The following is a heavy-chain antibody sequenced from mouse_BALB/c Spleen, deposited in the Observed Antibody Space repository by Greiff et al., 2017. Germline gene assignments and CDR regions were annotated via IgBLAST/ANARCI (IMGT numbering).Heavy chain of an antibody. CDR1: GYALSSSW. CDR3: AREGDYYYGSSPYYYAMDY. V-gene: IGHV1-82*01. D-gene: IGHD1-1*01. Sequence: VQLQESGPELVKPGASVKISCKASGYALSSSWMNWVKQRPGQGLEWIGRIYPGDGDTNYNGKFKGKATLTADKSSSTAYMQLSSLTSVDSAVYFCAREGDYYYGSSPYYYAMDYWGQGTSVTVSS. CDR2: IYPGDGDT. J-gene: IGHJ4*01.